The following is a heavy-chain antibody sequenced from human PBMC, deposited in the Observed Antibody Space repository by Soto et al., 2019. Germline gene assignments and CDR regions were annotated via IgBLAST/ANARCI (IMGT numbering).Heavy chain of an antibody. J-gene: IGHJ4*02. CDR1: GYTFSDSA. CDR3: TSRRDWTAVDPLDY. Sequence: GGSLRLSCAASGYTFSDSAMHWVRQASGKGLEWVGRIRNKGNNYATAYTASVKGRFTISRDDSKNTVYLQMNSLKIDDTAVYYCTSRRDWTAVDPLDYWGLGTLVTVSS. V-gene: IGHV3-73*01. D-gene: IGHD5-18*01. CDR2: IRNKGNNYAT.